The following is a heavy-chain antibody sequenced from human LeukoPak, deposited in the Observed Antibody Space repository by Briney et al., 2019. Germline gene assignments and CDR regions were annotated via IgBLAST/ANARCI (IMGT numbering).Heavy chain of an antibody. V-gene: IGHV1-2*02. CDR3: ARGGIAAAFSLVVSINWFDP. D-gene: IGHD6-13*01. J-gene: IGHJ5*02. CDR2: INPNSGGT. CDR1: GYTFTGYY. Sequence: GASVKVSCKASGYTFTGYYMHWVRQAPGQGLEWMGWINPNSGGTNYAQKFQGRVTVTRDTSISTAYMELSRLRSDDTAVYYCARGGIAAAFSLVVSINWFDPWGQGTLVTVSS.